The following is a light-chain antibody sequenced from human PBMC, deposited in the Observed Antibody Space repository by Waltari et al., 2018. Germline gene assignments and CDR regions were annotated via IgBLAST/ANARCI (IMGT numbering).Light chain of an antibody. V-gene: IGLV1-44*01. CDR2: GND. CDR1: SSDIGSAT. J-gene: IGLJ3*02. CDR3: AAWDKSLSGPV. Sequence: QSALTQPPSVSGTPGQRVTISCSTSSSDIGSATVNWYQQLPGTAPQLLIFGNDQRPSGVPARFSGSKSGPSASLAIRGLQSEDEADYYCAAWDKSLSGPVFGGGTKLTVL.